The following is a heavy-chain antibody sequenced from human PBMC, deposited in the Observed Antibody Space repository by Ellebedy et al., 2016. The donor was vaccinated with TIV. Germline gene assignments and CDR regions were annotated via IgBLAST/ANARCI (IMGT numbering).Heavy chain of an antibody. CDR2: ISGRGGST. J-gene: IGHJ4*02. V-gene: IGHV3-23*01. D-gene: IGHD4-17*01. CDR3: ARWPSGDAPLDY. CDR1: GFTFSSYA. Sequence: GESLKISCAASGFTFSSYAMSWVRQAPGKGLEWVSAISGRGGSTYYADSVKGRFTISRDNSKNTLYLQMNSLRVEDTAVYYCARWPSGDAPLDYWGQGTLVTVSS.